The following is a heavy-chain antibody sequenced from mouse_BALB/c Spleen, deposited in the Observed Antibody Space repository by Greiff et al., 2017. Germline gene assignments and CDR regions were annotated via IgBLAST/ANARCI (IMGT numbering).Heavy chain of an antibody. J-gene: IGHJ4*01. CDR3: TRSYRYDGDY. CDR2: IRLKSNNYAT. V-gene: IGHV6-6*02. CDR1: GFTFSNYW. D-gene: IGHD2-14*01. Sequence: EVQRVESGGGLVQPGGSLKLSCVASGFTFSNYWMNWVRQSPEKGLEWVAEIRLKSNNYATHYAESVKGRFTISRDDSKSSVYLQMNNLRAEDTGIYSCTRSYRYDGDYWGQGTSVTVSS.